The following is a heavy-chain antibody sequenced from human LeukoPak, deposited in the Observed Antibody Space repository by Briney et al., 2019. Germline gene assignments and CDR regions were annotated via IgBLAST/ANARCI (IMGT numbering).Heavy chain of an antibody. J-gene: IGHJ4*02. CDR2: IWYDGSKK. CDR1: GFTFSRYG. Sequence: PGGSLRLSCAASGFTFSRYGMHWVRQAPGKGLEWVAVIWYDGSKKYYADSVKGRFTISRDNSKNTLYLQMNSLRAEDTAVYYCAKDEGIGAVAVDLFDYWGQGTLVTVSS. V-gene: IGHV3-33*06. CDR3: AKDEGIGAVAVDLFDY. D-gene: IGHD6-19*01.